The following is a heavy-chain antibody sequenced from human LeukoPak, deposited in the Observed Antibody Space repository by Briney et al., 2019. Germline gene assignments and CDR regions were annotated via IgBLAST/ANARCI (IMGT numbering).Heavy chain of an antibody. CDR3: ARGPNVDYDFWRGYSKPTDAFDI. CDR1: GFTFSSYW. J-gene: IGHJ3*02. Sequence: PGGSLRLSCAASGFTFSSYWMSWVRQAPGKGLEWVANIKQDGSEKYYVDSVKGRFTISRDNAKNSLYLQMNSLRAEDTAVYYCARGPNVDYDFWRGYSKPTDAFDIWGQGTMVTVSS. CDR2: IKQDGSEK. V-gene: IGHV3-7*01. D-gene: IGHD3-3*01.